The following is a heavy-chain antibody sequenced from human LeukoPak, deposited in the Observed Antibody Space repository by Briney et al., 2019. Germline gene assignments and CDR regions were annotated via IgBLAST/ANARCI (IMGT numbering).Heavy chain of an antibody. CDR2: ISSSSSYI. Sequence: GGSLRLSCAASGFTFSSYSMNWVRQAPGKGLEWVSSISSSSSYIYYADSVKGRFTISRDNAKNSLYLQMNSLRAEDTAVYYWAREEDTGESSDGGMDVWGQGTTVTVSS. J-gene: IGHJ6*02. CDR3: AREEDTGESSDGGMDV. CDR1: GFTFSSYS. D-gene: IGHD5-18*01. V-gene: IGHV3-21*01.